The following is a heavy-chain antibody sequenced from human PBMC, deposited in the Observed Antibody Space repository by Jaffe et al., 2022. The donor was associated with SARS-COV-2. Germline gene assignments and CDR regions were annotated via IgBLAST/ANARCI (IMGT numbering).Heavy chain of an antibody. Sequence: EVQLVESGGGLVKPGGSLRLSCAASGFTFSNAWMSWVRQAPGKGLEWVGRIKSKTDGGTTDYAAPVKGRFTISRDDSKNTLYLQMNSLKTEDTAVYYCTTDLSRIVLLWFGEGTDGGYWGQGTLVTVSS. V-gene: IGHV3-15*01. CDR1: GFTFSNAW. J-gene: IGHJ4*02. CDR2: IKSKTDGGTT. CDR3: TTDLSRIVLLWFGEGTDGGY. D-gene: IGHD3-10*01.